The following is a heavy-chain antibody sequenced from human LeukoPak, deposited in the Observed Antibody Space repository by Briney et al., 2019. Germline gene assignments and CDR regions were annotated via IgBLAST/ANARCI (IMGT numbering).Heavy chain of an antibody. CDR1: GFTFSSYW. J-gene: IGHJ4*02. Sequence: GGSLRLSCAASGFTFSSYWMSWVRQAPGKGLEWVANIKQDGSEKYYVDSVKGRFTISRDNATNSLYLQMNSLRAEDTAVYYCARGSDIVVVRLSCYFDCWGQGTLVTVSS. D-gene: IGHD2-2*01. CDR3: ARGSDIVVVRLSCYFDC. CDR2: IKQDGSEK. V-gene: IGHV3-7*04.